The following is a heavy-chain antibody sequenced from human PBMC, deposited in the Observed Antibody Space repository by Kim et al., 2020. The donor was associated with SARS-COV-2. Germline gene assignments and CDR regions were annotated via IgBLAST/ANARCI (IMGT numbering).Heavy chain of an antibody. J-gene: IGHJ5*02. D-gene: IGHD3-22*01. CDR1: GFTFSSYA. CDR3: VALEYYYDSSGPRWFDP. V-gene: IGHV3-64D*09. Sequence: GGSLRLSCSASGFTFSSYAMHWVRQAPGKGLEYVSAISSNGGSTYYADSVKGRFTISRDNSKNTLYLQMSSLRAEDTAVYYCVALEYYYDSSGPRWFDPWGQGTLVTVSS. CDR2: ISSNGGST.